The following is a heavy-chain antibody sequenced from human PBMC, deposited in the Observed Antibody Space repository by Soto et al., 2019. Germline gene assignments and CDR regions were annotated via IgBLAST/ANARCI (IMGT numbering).Heavy chain of an antibody. D-gene: IGHD3-22*01. Sequence: SETLSLTCTVSGGSISSYYWSWIRQPPGKGLEWIGYIYYSGSTNYNPSLKSRVTISVDTSKNQFSLKLSSVTAADTAVYYCARVSGDSSGYNWFDPWGQGTLVTVSS. CDR3: ARVSGDSSGYNWFDP. V-gene: IGHV4-59*01. CDR2: IYYSGST. CDR1: GGSISSYY. J-gene: IGHJ5*02.